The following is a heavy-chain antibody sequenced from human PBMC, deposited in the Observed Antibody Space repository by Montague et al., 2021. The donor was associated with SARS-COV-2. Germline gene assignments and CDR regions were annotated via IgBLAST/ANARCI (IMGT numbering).Heavy chain of an antibody. D-gene: IGHD3-22*01. CDR1: GRSISSGGYY. J-gene: IGHJ2*01. CDR3: ARSPEPMIILIITSLNWYFDL. CDR2: IYYRGST. V-gene: IGHV4-31*03. Sequence: TLSLTCTVSGRSISSGGYYWSWIRQHPGKGLEWIGYIYYRGSTYYNPSLKSRVTISVDTSKNQFSLKMSSVTAADTAVYYCARSPEPMIILIITSLNWYFDLWGRGTLVTVSS.